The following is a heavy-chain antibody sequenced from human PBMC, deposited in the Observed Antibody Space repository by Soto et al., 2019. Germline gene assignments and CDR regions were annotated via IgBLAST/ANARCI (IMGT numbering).Heavy chain of an antibody. CDR2: INHSGST. V-gene: IGHV4-34*01. J-gene: IGHJ5*02. CDR1: GGSFSGYY. D-gene: IGHD6-13*01. CDR3: ARARSSWYCYWFDP. Sequence: PSETLSLTCAVYGGSFSGYYWSWIRQPPGKGLEWIGEINHSGSTNYNPSLKSRVTISVDTSKNQFSLKLSSVTAADTAVYYCARARSSWYCYWFDPWGQGTLVTVSS.